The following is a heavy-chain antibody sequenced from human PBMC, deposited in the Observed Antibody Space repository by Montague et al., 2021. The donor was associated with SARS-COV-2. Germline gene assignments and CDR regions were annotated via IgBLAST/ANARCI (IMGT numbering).Heavy chain of an antibody. V-gene: IGHV4-34*11. CDR1: GGSFSVYY. D-gene: IGHD3-3*01. CDR2: IYDSGGA. Sequence: SETLSLTCAVYGGSFSVYYWSWLRQSPRSGLEWIGSIYDSGGARYNPSLKSRVSISVDASKNQFSLRVTSVTAADPAVYFCARRGTGNYEILDYWGQGILVTVSS. J-gene: IGHJ4*02. CDR3: ARRGTGNYEILDY.